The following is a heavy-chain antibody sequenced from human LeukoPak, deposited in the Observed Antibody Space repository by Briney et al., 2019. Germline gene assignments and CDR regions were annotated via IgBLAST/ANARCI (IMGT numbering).Heavy chain of an antibody. D-gene: IGHD1-26*01. CDR3: ARGTSGSDGNWFDP. V-gene: IGHV4-34*01. CDR2: INHSGST. Sequence: PSETLSLTCAVYGGSFSGYYWSWIRQPPGKGLEWIGEINHSGSTNYNPSLKSRVTISVDTSKNQFSLKLSSVTAADTAVYYCARGTSGSDGNWFDPWGQGTLVTVSS. CDR1: GGSFSGYY. J-gene: IGHJ5*02.